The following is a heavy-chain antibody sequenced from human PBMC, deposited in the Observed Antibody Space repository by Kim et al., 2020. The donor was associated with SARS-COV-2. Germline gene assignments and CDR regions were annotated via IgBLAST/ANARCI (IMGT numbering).Heavy chain of an antibody. CDR1: GDMFTSFG. CDR3: APSGTFRFDY. Sequence: ASVKVSCKASGDMFTSFGMNWVRQAPGQGLQWMGWTNTKNGESSYAQGFTGRFVFSWDTSVSTASLQLSSLKAEDTAIYYCAPSGTFRFDYWGQGTLVTVSS. D-gene: IGHD1-26*01. V-gene: IGHV7-4-1*02. J-gene: IGHJ4*02. CDR2: TNTKNGES.